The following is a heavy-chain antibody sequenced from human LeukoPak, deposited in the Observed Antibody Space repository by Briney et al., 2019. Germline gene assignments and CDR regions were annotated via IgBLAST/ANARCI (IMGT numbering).Heavy chain of an antibody. V-gene: IGHV3-33*01. CDR3: ARYCSGGRCYLGYYYYGMDV. D-gene: IGHD2-15*01. CDR2: IWYDGSNK. CDR1: GSTFSRYG. Sequence: GGSLRLSCAASGSTFSRYGMHWVRQAPGKGREWVAVIWYDGSNKYYADSVKGRFTISRENYKNTLYLQMNSLRAEDTAVYYCARYCSGGRCYLGYYYYGMDVWGQGTTVTVSS. J-gene: IGHJ6*02.